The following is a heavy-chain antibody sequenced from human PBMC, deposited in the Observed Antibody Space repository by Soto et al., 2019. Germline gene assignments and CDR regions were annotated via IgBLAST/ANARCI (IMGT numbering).Heavy chain of an antibody. CDR2: ISSSKTT. CDR1: GITFSSYS. J-gene: IGHJ4*02. V-gene: IGHV3-48*02. D-gene: IGHD5-18*01. Sequence: EVQLVESGGGLVQPGESLGLSCTASGITFSSYSMNWVRQAPGKGLEWLSYISSSKTTYADSVKGRFTISRDNAKNSVYLQMNSLRDEDTAVYYCVGDQDVHTPMVHGNYWGRGTRVTVSS. CDR3: VGDQDVHTPMVHGNY.